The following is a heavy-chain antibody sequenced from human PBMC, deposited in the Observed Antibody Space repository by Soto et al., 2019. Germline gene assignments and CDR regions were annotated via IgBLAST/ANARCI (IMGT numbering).Heavy chain of an antibody. V-gene: IGHV3-23*01. J-gene: IGHJ6*03. Sequence: GGSLRLSCAASGFTFSSYAMSWVRQAPGKGLEWVSAISGSGGSTYYADSVKGRFTISRDNSKNTLYLQMNSLRAEDTAVYYCAKDYLTIFGVADVHMDVWGKGTTVTVSS. CDR3: AKDYLTIFGVADVHMDV. D-gene: IGHD3-3*01. CDR1: GFTFSSYA. CDR2: ISGSGGST.